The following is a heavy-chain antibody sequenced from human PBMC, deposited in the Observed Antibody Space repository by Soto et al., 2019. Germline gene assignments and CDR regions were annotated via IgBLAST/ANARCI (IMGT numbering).Heavy chain of an antibody. Sequence: GESLKISCNCSGYSFTSYWISLVRQMPGKGLEWMGRIDPSDSYTNYSPSFQGHVTISADKSISTAYLQWSSLKASDTAMYYCARHLFPILVAAAAWDAFDIWGQGTMVTVSS. D-gene: IGHD6-13*01. CDR3: ARHLFPILVAAAAWDAFDI. CDR2: IDPSDSYT. V-gene: IGHV5-10-1*01. J-gene: IGHJ3*02. CDR1: GYSFTSYW.